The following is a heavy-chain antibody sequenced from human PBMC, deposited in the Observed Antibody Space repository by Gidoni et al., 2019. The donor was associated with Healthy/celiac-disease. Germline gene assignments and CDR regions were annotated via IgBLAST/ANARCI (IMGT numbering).Heavy chain of an antibody. CDR3: ATYYDSSARLYYYYYGMDV. CDR1: GGSISSSSYY. Sequence: QLQLQESGPGLVKPSETLYLTCTVYGGSISSSSYYWGWIRQPPGKVLEWIGSIYYSGSTYYNPSLKSRVTISVDTSKNQFSLKLSSVTAADTAVYYCATYYDSSARLYYYYYGMDVWGQGTTVTVSS. D-gene: IGHD3-22*01. J-gene: IGHJ6*02. CDR2: IYYSGST. V-gene: IGHV4-39*01.